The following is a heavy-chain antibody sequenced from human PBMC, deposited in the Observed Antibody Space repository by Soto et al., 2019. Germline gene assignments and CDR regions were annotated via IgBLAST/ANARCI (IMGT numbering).Heavy chain of an antibody. Sequence: SETLSLTCTVSGGSMFSYYWSWIRQPAGEGLDWIARFYGSAGANYNPSLKVRVTMSLDTSKNKFSLRLTSVTAADTAVYYCAREGASSYASRHLENWGPGTMVTVSS. CDR1: GGSMFSYY. D-gene: IGHD3-16*01. CDR2: FYGSAGA. V-gene: IGHV4-4*07. J-gene: IGHJ4*02. CDR3: AREGASSYASRHLEN.